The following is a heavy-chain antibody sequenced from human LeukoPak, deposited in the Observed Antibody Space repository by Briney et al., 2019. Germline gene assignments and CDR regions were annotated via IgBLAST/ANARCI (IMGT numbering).Heavy chain of an antibody. D-gene: IGHD6-13*01. J-gene: IGHJ4*02. CDR3: ARVDSSSWYSFDY. CDR2: INSDGSST. Sequence: GGSLRLSCAASGFTFSSYWMSWVRQAPGKGLVWVSRINSDGSSTSYADSVKGRLTISRDNAKNTLYLQMNSLRAEDTAVYYCARVDSSSWYSFDYWGQGTLVTVSS. CDR1: GFTFSSYW. V-gene: IGHV3-74*01.